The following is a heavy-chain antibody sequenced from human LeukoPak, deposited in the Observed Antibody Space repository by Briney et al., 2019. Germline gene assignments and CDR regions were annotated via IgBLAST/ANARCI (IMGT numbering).Heavy chain of an antibody. V-gene: IGHV4-4*07. CDR1: GGSISSYY. CDR3: ARDRYYYDSSGYYYLFDY. Sequence: SETLSLTCTVSGGSISSYYWSWIRQPAGKGLESIGRIYTSGSTNYNPSLKSRVTMSVDTSKNQFSLKLSSVTAADTAVYYCARDRYYYDSSGYYYLFDYWGQGTLVTVSS. CDR2: IYTSGST. D-gene: IGHD3-22*01. J-gene: IGHJ4*02.